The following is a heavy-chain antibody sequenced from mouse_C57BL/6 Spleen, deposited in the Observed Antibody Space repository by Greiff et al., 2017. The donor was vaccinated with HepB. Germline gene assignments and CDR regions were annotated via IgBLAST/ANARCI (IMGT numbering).Heavy chain of an antibody. Sequence: EVKLMESGGGLVQPGGSLSLSCAASGFTFTDYYMSWVRQPPGKALEWLGFIRNKANGYTTEYSASWKARFTISRDNSQSILYLQMNALRAEDSATYYCARYGFSMDYWGQGTSVTVSS. J-gene: IGHJ4*01. CDR3: ARYGFSMDY. V-gene: IGHV7-3*01. CDR2: IRNKANGYTT. CDR1: GFTFTDYY.